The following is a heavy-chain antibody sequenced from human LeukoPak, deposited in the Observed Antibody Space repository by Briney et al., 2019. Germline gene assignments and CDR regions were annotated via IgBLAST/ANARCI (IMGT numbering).Heavy chain of an antibody. V-gene: IGHV3-30-3*01. D-gene: IGHD2-8*01. CDR3: ARGTAVYASWINY. J-gene: IGHJ4*02. CDR1: GFTFSSYA. Sequence: GGSLRLSCAASGFTFSSYAMHWVRQAPGKGLEGVAVISYDGSNKYYADSVKGRFTISRDNSKNTLFLQVDSPRPEDTAVYYCARGTAVYASWINYWGQGTLVTVSS. CDR2: ISYDGSNK.